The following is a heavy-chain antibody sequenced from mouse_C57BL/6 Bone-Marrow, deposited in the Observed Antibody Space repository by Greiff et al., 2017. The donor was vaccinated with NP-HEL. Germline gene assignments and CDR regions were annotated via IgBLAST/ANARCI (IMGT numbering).Heavy chain of an antibody. CDR2: INPSSGYT. J-gene: IGHJ3*01. CDR3: ARGFYGRGSWFAY. Sequence: QVQLQQSGAELAKPGASVKLSCKASGYTFTSYWMHWVKQRPGQGLEWIGYINPSSGYTKYNQKFKDKATLTADKSSSTAYMQLSSLTYEDSAVYYCARGFYGRGSWFAYWGQGTLVTVSA. CDR1: GYTFTSYW. V-gene: IGHV1-7*01. D-gene: IGHD2-1*01.